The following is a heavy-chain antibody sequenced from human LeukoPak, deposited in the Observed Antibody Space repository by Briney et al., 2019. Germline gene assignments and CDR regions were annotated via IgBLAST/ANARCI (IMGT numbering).Heavy chain of an antibody. Sequence: GGSLRLSCAASGFTFSSYAMSWVRQAPGKGLVWVSRIDRDGSRINYADSVKGRFTISRDNSKNTLYLQMNSLRAEDTAVYYCAEPEGGYYDIRPDWGQGTLATVSS. CDR1: GFTFSSYA. D-gene: IGHD3-22*01. V-gene: IGHV3-23*03. CDR3: AEPEGGYYDIRPD. J-gene: IGHJ4*02. CDR2: IDRDGSRI.